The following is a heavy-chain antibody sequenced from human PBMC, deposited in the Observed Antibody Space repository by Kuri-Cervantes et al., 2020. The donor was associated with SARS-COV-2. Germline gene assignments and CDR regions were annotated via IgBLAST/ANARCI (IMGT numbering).Heavy chain of an antibody. D-gene: IGHD4-11*01. CDR2: INPNSGGT. Sequence: ASVKVSCKASGYTFTGYYMHRVRQAPGQGLEWMGWINPNSGGTNYAQKFQGRVTMTRDTSISTAYMELSRLRSDDTAVYYCARDGDYSNYGMYYFDYWGQGTLVTVSS. V-gene: IGHV1-2*02. J-gene: IGHJ4*02. CDR1: GYTFTGYY. CDR3: ARDGDYSNYGMYYFDY.